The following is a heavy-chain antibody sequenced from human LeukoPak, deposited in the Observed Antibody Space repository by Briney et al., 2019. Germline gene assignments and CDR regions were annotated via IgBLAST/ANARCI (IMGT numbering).Heavy chain of an antibody. D-gene: IGHD3-9*01. CDR1: GVSISSSSYY. Sequence: SETLSLTCTVSGVSISSSSYYWGWIRQPPGKGLEWIGSIYYSGSTYYNPSLKSRVTISVDTSKNQFSLKLSSVTAADTAVYYCARSGDFDWLVRVDPWGQGTLVTVSS. V-gene: IGHV4-39*01. CDR3: ARSGDFDWLVRVDP. J-gene: IGHJ5*02. CDR2: IYYSGST.